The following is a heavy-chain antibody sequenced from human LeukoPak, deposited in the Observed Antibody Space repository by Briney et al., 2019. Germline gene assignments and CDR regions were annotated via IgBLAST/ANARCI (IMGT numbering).Heavy chain of an antibody. D-gene: IGHD4-17*01. CDR2: IYWDDDK. CDR3: AHRGTVTTRYVYFDY. Sequence: SGPTLVKPTQTLTLTCTFSGFSLSTSGVGVGWIRQPPGKALEWLALIYWDDDKRYSASLKSRLTITKDSSKNQVVLTMTNMDVVDTATYYCAHRGTVTTRYVYFDYRGQGTLVTVSS. V-gene: IGHV2-5*02. J-gene: IGHJ4*02. CDR1: GFSLSTSGVG.